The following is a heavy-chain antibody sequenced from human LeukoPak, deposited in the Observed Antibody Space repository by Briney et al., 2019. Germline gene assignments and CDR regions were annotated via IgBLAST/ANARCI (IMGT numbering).Heavy chain of an antibody. J-gene: IGHJ5*02. CDR3: ARGLSGYAWFDP. D-gene: IGHD5-12*01. CDR2: IIPIFGTA. V-gene: IGHV1-69*13. CDR1: GGTFSSYA. Sequence: SVKVSCKASGGTFSSYAISWVRQAPGQGLEWMGGIIPIFGTANYAQKLQGRVTITADESTSTAYMELSSLRSEDTAVYYCARGLSGYAWFDPWGQGTLVTVSS.